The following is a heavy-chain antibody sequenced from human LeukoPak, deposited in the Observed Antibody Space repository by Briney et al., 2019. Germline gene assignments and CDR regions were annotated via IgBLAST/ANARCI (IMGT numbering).Heavy chain of an antibody. CDR3: VSDIGD. J-gene: IGHJ4*02. D-gene: IGHD3-10*01. CDR2: INSDGSST. Sequence: GGSLRLSCAASGFTFSTYWMHWVSQAPGKGLVWVSRINSDGSSTSYADFVKGRFTISRDDAKNTLDLQMNSLRAEDTAVYYCVSDIGDWGQGTLVTVSS. V-gene: IGHV3-74*01. CDR1: GFTFSTYW.